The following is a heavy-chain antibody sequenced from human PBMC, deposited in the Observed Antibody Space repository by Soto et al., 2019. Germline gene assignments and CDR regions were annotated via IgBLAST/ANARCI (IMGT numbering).Heavy chain of an antibody. V-gene: IGHV3-33*01. J-gene: IGHJ3*02. CDR1: GFTFIIYS. Sequence: WGSLSLSCASSGFTFIIYSMHWVRQSPGKGLEWVAVMWYDGTNKYYGESVKGRFTISRDNSENTLYLQMNSLRVEDTAVYYCARDATFGTKGGSFDIWGHGTLVTVSS. D-gene: IGHD3-16*01. CDR2: MWYDGTNK. CDR3: ARDATFGTKGGSFDI.